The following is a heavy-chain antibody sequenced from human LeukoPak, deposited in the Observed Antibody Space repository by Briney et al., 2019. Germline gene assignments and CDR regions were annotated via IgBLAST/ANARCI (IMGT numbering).Heavy chain of an antibody. Sequence: SETLSLTCTVSGYSISGGYYWGWLRQPPGKGLEWIGSIYHSGSTYYNPSLKSRVTISVDTSKNQFSLKLSSVTAADTAVYYCARFSGSYAFYFDYWGQGTLVTVSS. CDR3: ARFSGSYAFYFDY. CDR2: IYHSGST. CDR1: GYSISGGYY. D-gene: IGHD1-26*01. V-gene: IGHV4-38-2*02. J-gene: IGHJ4*02.